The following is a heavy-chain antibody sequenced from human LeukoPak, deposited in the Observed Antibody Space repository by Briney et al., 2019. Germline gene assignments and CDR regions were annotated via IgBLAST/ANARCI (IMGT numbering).Heavy chain of an antibody. V-gene: IGHV4-34*01. CDR1: GGSFSGYY. Sequence: SETLSRTCAVYGGSFSGYYWSWIRQPPGKGLEWIGEINHSGSTNYNPSLKSRVTISVDTSKNQFSLKLSSVTAADTAVYYCASVLRYFDNAFDIWGQGTMVTVSS. CDR2: INHSGST. J-gene: IGHJ3*02. CDR3: ASVLRYFDNAFDI. D-gene: IGHD3-9*01.